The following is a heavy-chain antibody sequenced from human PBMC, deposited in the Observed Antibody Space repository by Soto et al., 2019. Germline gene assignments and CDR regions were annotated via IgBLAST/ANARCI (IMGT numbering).Heavy chain of an antibody. CDR3: ARRNYFYALDV. CDR1: GGSFSGYY. CDR2: INYSGST. Sequence: PSETLSFTCAVSGGSFSGYYWGWVRQPPGKGLEWVGEINYSGSTNYNPSLKRRVTISVDTSKNQVSLKVTSVTAADTAMYYCARRNYFYALDVWGQGTTVTVSS. V-gene: IGHV4-34*01. J-gene: IGHJ6*02.